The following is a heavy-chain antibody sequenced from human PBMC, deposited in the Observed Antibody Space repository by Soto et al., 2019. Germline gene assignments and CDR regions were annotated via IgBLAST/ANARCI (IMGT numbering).Heavy chain of an antibody. V-gene: IGHV3-33*01. CDR1: GFTFSSYG. CDR3: ARDVRRYCSSTSCFNFDY. CDR2: IWYDGSNK. J-gene: IGHJ4*02. D-gene: IGHD2-2*01. Sequence: QVQLVESGGGVVQPGRSLRLSCAASGFTFSSYGMHWVRQAPGKGLEWGAVIWYDGSNKYYADSVKGRFTISRDNSKNTLYLQMNSLRAEDTAVYYCARDVRRYCSSTSCFNFDYWGQGTLVTVSS.